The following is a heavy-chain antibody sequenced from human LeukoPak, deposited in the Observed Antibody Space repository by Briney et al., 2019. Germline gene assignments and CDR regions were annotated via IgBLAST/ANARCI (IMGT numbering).Heavy chain of an antibody. CDR3: AREDRKGYDY. J-gene: IGHJ4*02. CDR2: IYYSGST. CDR1: GGSISSGDYY. D-gene: IGHD6-13*01. V-gene: IGHV4-39*07. Sequence: SETLSLTCTVSGGSISSGDYYWSWIRQPPGKGLEWIGSIYYSGSTYYNPSLKSRVTISVDTSKNQFSLKLSSVTAADTAVYYCAREDRKGYDYWGQGTLVTVSS.